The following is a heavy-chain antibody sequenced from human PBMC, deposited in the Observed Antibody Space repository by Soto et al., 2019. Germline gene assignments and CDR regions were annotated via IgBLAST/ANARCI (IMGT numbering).Heavy chain of an antibody. J-gene: IGHJ6*02. Sequence: QVQLVESGGGVVQPGRSLRLSCAASGFTFSSYAMHWVRQAPGEGLEWVAVISYDGSNKYYADSVKGRFTISRDNSKNTLYLQMNSLRAEDTAVYYCARGKGRIAAYYYYGMDVWGQGTTVTVSS. V-gene: IGHV3-30-3*01. D-gene: IGHD6-6*01. CDR3: ARGKGRIAAYYYYGMDV. CDR1: GFTFSSYA. CDR2: ISYDGSNK.